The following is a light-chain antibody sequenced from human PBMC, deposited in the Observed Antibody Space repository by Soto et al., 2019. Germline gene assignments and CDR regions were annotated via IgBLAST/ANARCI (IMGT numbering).Light chain of an antibody. CDR3: QKSYSTPVT. CDR1: QSMSSY. V-gene: IGKV1-39*01. CDR2: SAS. J-gene: IGKJ3*01. Sequence: DIQMTQSPSSLSASVGDRVTITCRASQSMSSYLNWYQQKPGKAPKLLIYSASSLPSGVPSRFSGSGSETDFTLTISSLQPDDFATYSCQKSYSTPVTFGPGTKVDIK.